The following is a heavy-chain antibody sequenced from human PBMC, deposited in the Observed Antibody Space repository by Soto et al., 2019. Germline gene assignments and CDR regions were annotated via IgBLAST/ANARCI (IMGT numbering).Heavy chain of an antibody. CDR3: ARDHYYDSSGYYYWLGY. V-gene: IGHV3-48*02. D-gene: IGHD3-22*01. J-gene: IGHJ4*02. CDR1: GFTFSSYS. CDR2: ISSSSSTI. Sequence: GGSLRLSCAASGFTFSSYSMNWVRQAPGKGLEWVSYISSSSSTIYYADSVKGRFTISGDNAKNSLYLQMNSLRDEDTAVYYCARDHYYDSSGYYYWLGYWGQGTLVTVSS.